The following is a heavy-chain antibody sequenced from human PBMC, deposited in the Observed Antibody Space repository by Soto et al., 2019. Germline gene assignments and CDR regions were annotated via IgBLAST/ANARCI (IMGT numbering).Heavy chain of an antibody. J-gene: IGHJ6*02. CDR3: ARGTAFRQVGNYYYYYGMDV. Sequence: QLQLQESGSGLVKPSQTLSLTCAVSGGSISSGGYSWSWIRQPPGKGLEWIGYIYHSGSTYYNPSLKSRVTISVDRSKNQFSLKLSSVTAADTAVYYCARGTAFRQVGNYYYYYGMDVWGQGTTVTVSS. CDR1: GGSISSGGYS. V-gene: IGHV4-30-2*01. CDR2: IYHSGST. D-gene: IGHD1-26*01.